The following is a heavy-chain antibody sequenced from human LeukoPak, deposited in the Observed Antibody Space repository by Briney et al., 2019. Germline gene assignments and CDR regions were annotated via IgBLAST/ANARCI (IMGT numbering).Heavy chain of an antibody. CDR2: ISSSSSYI. J-gene: IGHJ4*02. CDR3: AKRDYSDSSGYLPLFDN. CDR1: GFTFSSYS. D-gene: IGHD3-22*01. Sequence: GGSLRLSCAASGFTFSSYSMNWVRQAPGKGLEWVSSISSSSSYIYYADSVKGRFTISRDNSKNTLYLQMNNLGAEDTAVYYCAKRDYSDSSGYLPLFDNWGQGTLVTVSS. V-gene: IGHV3-21*04.